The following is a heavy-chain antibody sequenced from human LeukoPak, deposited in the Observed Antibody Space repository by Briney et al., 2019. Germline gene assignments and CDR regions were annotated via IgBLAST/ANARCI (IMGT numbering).Heavy chain of an antibody. D-gene: IGHD2-2*02. J-gene: IGHJ4*02. CDR2: ISRSGSTI. Sequence: GGSLRLSCAASGFTFSDYYMSWIRQAPGKGLEWVSYISRSGSTIYYADSVKGRFTISRDNAKNSLYLQMNSLRAEDTAVYYCAKSDCTSSSCYTIDYWGQGTLVTVSS. CDR3: AKSDCTSSSCYTIDY. V-gene: IGHV3-11*01. CDR1: GFTFSDYY.